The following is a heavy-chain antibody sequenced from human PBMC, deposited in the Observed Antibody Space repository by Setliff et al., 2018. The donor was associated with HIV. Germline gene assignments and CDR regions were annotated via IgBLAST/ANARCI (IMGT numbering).Heavy chain of an antibody. CDR3: ARNPCSGGSCPDAFDI. CDR1: GGSISSSSYY. J-gene: IGHJ3*02. CDR2: IYYTGST. V-gene: IGHV4-39*07. D-gene: IGHD2-15*01. Sequence: KTSETLSLTCTVSGGSISSSSYYWGWVRQPPGKGLEWIGYIYYTGSTYYNPSLRSRVTISVDTSKNQFSLKLSSVTAADTAVYYCARNPCSGGSCPDAFDIWGQGTMVTVSS.